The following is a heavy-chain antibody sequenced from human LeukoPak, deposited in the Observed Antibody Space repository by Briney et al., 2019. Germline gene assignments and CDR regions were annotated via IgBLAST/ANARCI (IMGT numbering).Heavy chain of an antibody. V-gene: IGHV3-21*04. Sequence: GGSLRLSCAASGFTFSSYSMNWVRQAPGKGLEWVSSISSSSSYIYYADSVKDRFTISRDNAKNSLFLQVNSLTADDTAMYYCARQRPGDYFDYWGQGTLVTVSA. CDR2: ISSSSSYI. CDR3: ARQRPGDYFDY. J-gene: IGHJ4*02. D-gene: IGHD6-25*01. CDR1: GFTFSSYS.